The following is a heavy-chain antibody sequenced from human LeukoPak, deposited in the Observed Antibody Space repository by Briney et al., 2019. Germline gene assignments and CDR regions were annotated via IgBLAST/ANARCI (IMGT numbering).Heavy chain of an antibody. J-gene: IGHJ4*02. CDR3: ATPSTTVATSYFDY. Sequence: GGSLRLSCEASGFTFSSYAMHWVRQAPGKGLEWEAVISYDGSNKYYADSVKGRFTISRDNSKNTLYLQMNSLRAEDTAVYYCATPSTTVATSYFDYWGQGTLVTVSS. CDR1: GFTFSSYA. D-gene: IGHD4-17*01. V-gene: IGHV3-30-3*01. CDR2: ISYDGSNK.